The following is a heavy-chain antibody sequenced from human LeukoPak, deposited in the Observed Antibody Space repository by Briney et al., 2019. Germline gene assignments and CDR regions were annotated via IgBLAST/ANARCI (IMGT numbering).Heavy chain of an antibody. CDR2: IRYDGSNK. CDR3: AKHQYSSSLTYDY. V-gene: IGHV3-30*02. J-gene: IGHJ4*02. D-gene: IGHD6-6*01. Sequence: GGSLRLSCTASGFTFSNYGMHWVRQAPGKGLEWVAFIRYDGSNKYYAGSVKGRFTISSDNSRNTLYLQMNTLKAEDTAVYYCAKHQYSSSLTYDYWGQGTLVTVSS. CDR1: GFTFSNYG.